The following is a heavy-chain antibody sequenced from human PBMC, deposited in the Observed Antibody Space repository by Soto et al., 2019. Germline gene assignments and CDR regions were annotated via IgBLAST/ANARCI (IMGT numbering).Heavy chain of an antibody. Sequence: EILLVESGGGLVQPGGSLRLSCAASGFSFSDYYMDWVRQAPGMGLEWVARIKNKLNSYTVEYAASLEGRFTISRDDSKNSVYLQMNRLKPEDTAVYFCARARRGYPADAWGQGTLVTVSS. CDR3: ARARRGYPADA. J-gene: IGHJ4*02. CDR1: GFSFSDYY. D-gene: IGHD3-22*01. V-gene: IGHV3-72*01. CDR2: IKNKLNSYTV.